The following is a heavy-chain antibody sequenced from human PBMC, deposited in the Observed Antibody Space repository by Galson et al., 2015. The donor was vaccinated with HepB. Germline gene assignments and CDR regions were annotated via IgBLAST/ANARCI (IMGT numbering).Heavy chain of an antibody. Sequence: SVKVSCKASGYTFASYYMHWVRQAPGQGLEWMGIINPSGGSTSYAQKFQGRVTMTRDTSTSTVYMELSSLRSEDTAVYYCAGCSGWYRGVFDYWGQGTLVTVSS. CDR1: GYTFASYY. CDR3: AGCSGWYRGVFDY. D-gene: IGHD6-19*01. CDR2: INPSGGST. J-gene: IGHJ4*02. V-gene: IGHV1-46*01.